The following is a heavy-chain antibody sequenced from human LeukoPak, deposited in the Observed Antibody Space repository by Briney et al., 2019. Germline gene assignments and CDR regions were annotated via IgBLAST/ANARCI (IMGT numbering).Heavy chain of an antibody. D-gene: IGHD3-22*01. V-gene: IGHV3-23*01. Sequence: GGSLRLSCAASGFTFSSYAMSWVRQAPGKGLEWVSAISGSGGSTYYADSVKGRFTISRDNSKNTLYLQMNSLRAEDTAVYYCAKDPYYYDSSGYFDYWGQGTLVTVSS. CDR3: AKDPYYYDSSGYFDY. CDR2: ISGSGGST. J-gene: IGHJ4*02. CDR1: GFTFSSYA.